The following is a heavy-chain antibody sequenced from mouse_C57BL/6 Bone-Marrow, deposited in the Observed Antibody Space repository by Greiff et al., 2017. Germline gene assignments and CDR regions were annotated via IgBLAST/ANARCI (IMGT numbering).Heavy chain of an antibody. V-gene: IGHV14-2*01. CDR1: GFNIKDYY. CDR3: GDGYYPRYFDV. Sequence: VQLQQSGAELVKPGASVKLSCTASGFNIKDYYMHWVKQRTEQGLEWIGRIDPEDGETKYAPKFPGKATITADTSSNTAYLQLSSLTSEDTAVYYCGDGYYPRYFDVWGTGTTVTVSS. CDR2: IDPEDGET. D-gene: IGHD2-3*01. J-gene: IGHJ1*03.